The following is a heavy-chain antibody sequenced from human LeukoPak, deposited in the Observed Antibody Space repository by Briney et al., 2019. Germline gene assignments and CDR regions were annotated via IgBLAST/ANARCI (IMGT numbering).Heavy chain of an antibody. CDR2: IKQDGSEK. J-gene: IGHJ4*02. CDR1: GFTSSSYW. Sequence: PGGSLRLSCAASGFTSSSYWMSWVRQAPGKGLEWVANIKQDGSEKYYVDSVKGRFTISRDNAKNSLYLQMNSLRAEDTAVYYCARDSSGWYGFDYWGQGTLVTVSS. CDR3: ARDSSGWYGFDY. D-gene: IGHD6-19*01. V-gene: IGHV3-7*01.